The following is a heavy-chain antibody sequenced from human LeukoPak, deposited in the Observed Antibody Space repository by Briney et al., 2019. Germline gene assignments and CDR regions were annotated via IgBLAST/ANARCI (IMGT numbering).Heavy chain of an antibody. CDR1: GYTFTSYD. CDR2: MNPNSGNT. V-gene: IGHV1-8*01. Sequence: GASVKVSCKASGYTFTSYDINWVRQATGQGLEWMGWMNPNSGNTGYAQKFQGRVTMTRNTSISTAYMELSSLRSEDTAVYYCATTNLEYSSSSPAFDIWGQGTKVTVSS. CDR3: ATTNLEYSSSSPAFDI. D-gene: IGHD6-6*01. J-gene: IGHJ3*02.